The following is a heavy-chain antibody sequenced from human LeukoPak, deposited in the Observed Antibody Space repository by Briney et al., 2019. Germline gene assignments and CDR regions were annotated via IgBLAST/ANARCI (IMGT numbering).Heavy chain of an antibody. CDR1: GYSFTSNW. Sequence: GESLKISCKVSGYSFTSNWIGWVRQMPGKGLEWMGIIYPGDSDTRYSPSFQGQVTISADKSISTAYLQWSSLKASDTAMYYCACELSSSGYSYWGQGTLVTVSS. V-gene: IGHV5-51*01. J-gene: IGHJ4*02. CDR3: ACELSSSGYSY. D-gene: IGHD3-22*01. CDR2: IYPGDSDT.